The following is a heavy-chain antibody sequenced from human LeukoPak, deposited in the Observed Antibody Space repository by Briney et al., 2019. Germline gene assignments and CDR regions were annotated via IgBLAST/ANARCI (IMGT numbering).Heavy chain of an antibody. CDR1: GGSISSYY. CDR3: ARGRASDCSNSSCRRGFDY. CDR2: IYSSGST. Sequence: ASETLSLTCTVSGGSISSYYWSWIRQLAGKGLEWIGRIYSSGSTNYNPSLKSRVTMSVDTSKNQFSLKLSSVTAADTAVYYCARGRASDCSNSSCRRGFDYWGQGTLVTVSS. J-gene: IGHJ4*02. D-gene: IGHD2-2*01. V-gene: IGHV4-4*07.